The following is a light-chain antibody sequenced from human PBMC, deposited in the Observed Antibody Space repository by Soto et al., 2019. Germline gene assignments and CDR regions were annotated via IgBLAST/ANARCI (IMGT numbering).Light chain of an antibody. CDR2: EVS. J-gene: IGLJ1*01. CDR3: GSYTGSIYV. Sequence: QSALTQPASVSGSPGQSITISCTGTSSDVGGYKFVSWYQQHPGKAPKLMIYEVSNRPSGVSSRFSGSKSGNTASLTISGLQAEDEDDYYCGSYTGSIYVFGPGTKV. V-gene: IGLV2-14*01. CDR1: SSDVGGYKF.